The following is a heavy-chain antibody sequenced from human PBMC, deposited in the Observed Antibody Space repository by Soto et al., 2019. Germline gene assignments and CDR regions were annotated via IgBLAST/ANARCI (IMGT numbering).Heavy chain of an antibody. CDR1: GFSSGKQI. Sequence: GSLRPSCLAAGFSSGKQITQGVRQAPGSGLDWVAAKSYDGSNTFYAESVKGRFTISRDKSKNTMYLEINSLGTEDTAVYYCTKDRYTPPGRLYYHTLDVWGQGTPVTVSS. CDR2: KSYDGSNT. V-gene: IGHV3-30-3*02. CDR3: TKDRYTPPGRLYYHTLDV. J-gene: IGHJ6*02. D-gene: IGHD3-10*01.